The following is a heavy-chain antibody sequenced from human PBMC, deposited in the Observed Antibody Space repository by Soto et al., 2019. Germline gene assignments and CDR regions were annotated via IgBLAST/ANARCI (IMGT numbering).Heavy chain of an antibody. Sequence: GGSLRLSCAASGFTFSSYGMHWVRQAPGKGLEWVAVIWYDGSNKYYADSVKGRFTISRDNSKNTLYLQMNSLRAEDTAVYYCARDLYSYPYYYYYYYMDVWGKGTTVTVSS. J-gene: IGHJ6*03. V-gene: IGHV3-33*01. CDR3: ARDLYSYPYYYYYYYMDV. CDR2: IWYDGSNK. CDR1: GFTFSSYG. D-gene: IGHD2-2*02.